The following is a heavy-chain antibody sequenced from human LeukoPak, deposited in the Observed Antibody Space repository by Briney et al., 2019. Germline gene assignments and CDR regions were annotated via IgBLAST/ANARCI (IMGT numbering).Heavy chain of an antibody. D-gene: IGHD3-10*01. CDR1: GFTFSNYW. CDR2: INYDGST. CDR3: AIIITMVRGVIRDY. J-gene: IGHJ4*02. V-gene: IGHV3-74*01. Sequence: PGGSLRLSCAASGFTFSNYWMHWFRQAPGKGLVWVSRINYDGSTNYADSVKGRFTISRDNAKNTLYLQMNSLRVEDTAVYYCAIIITMVRGVIRDYWGQGTLVTVSS.